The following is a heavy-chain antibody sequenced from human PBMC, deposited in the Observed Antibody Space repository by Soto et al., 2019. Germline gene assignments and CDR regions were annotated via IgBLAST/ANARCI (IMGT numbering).Heavy chain of an antibody. CDR3: EREGIAAAGMVGWFDP. J-gene: IGHJ5*02. V-gene: IGHV6-1*01. CDR2: TYYRSKWYN. CDR1: GDSVSSNSAA. D-gene: IGHD6-13*01. Sequence: SQTLSLTCAISGDSVSSNSAAWNWIRQSPSRGLEWLGRTYYRSKWYNDYAVSVKSRITINPDTSKNQFSLQLNSVTPEDTAVYYCEREGIAAAGMVGWFDPWGPGTLVTVSS.